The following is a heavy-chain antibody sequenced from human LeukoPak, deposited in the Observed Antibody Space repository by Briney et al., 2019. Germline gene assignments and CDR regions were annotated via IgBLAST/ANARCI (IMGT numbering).Heavy chain of an antibody. D-gene: IGHD6-19*01. CDR3: ATSQSSVAGIVGD. V-gene: IGHV3-11*04. J-gene: IGHJ4*02. Sequence: PGGSLRLSCAASGFTFSDYFMTWIRQAPGNGLEWVSYISGSGSNKYYADSVKGRFTISRDNAKNSLYLQMNSLRVEDTAVYYCATSQSSVAGIVGDWGQGTLVTVSS. CDR1: GFTFSDYF. CDR2: ISGSGSNK.